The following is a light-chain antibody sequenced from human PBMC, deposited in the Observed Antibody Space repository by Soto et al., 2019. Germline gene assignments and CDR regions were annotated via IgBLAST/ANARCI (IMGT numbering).Light chain of an antibody. CDR1: QGISSY. V-gene: IGKV1-8*01. J-gene: IGKJ1*01. CDR2: AAS. CDR3: QQTYSNPRT. Sequence: AIRMTHSRSSLSASTRDEVAITCRASQGISSYLAWYQQKPGKAPKLLIYAASTLQSGVPSRFSGSASGTDFTLTISSLQPEDSATYYCQQTYSNPRTFGQGTKVDIK.